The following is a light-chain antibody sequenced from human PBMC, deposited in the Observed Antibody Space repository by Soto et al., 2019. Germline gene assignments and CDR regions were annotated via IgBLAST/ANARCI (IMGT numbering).Light chain of an antibody. Sequence: IVLTQSPATLSLSPGERATLSCRASQSVSSYLAWYQQKPGQAPRLLIYDASNRATGITARFSGGGSGTDFTLTISSLEPEDFAVYYCQQRFNWPRFTFGQGTKLEIK. V-gene: IGKV3-11*01. CDR1: QSVSSY. CDR3: QQRFNWPRFT. CDR2: DAS. J-gene: IGKJ2*01.